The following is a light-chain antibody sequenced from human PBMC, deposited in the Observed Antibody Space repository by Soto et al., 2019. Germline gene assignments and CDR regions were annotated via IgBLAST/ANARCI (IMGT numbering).Light chain of an antibody. V-gene: IGLV4-69*01. CDR3: QTWGTGVWV. CDR1: SGHSSYA. CDR2: LNSDGSH. J-gene: IGLJ3*02. Sequence: QLVLTQSPSASASLGASVKLTCTLSSGHSSYAIAWHQQQPEKGPRYLMKLNSDGSHSKGDGIPDRFSGSSSGAERYLTISILQSEDEADYYCQTWGTGVWVFGRGTKLSVL.